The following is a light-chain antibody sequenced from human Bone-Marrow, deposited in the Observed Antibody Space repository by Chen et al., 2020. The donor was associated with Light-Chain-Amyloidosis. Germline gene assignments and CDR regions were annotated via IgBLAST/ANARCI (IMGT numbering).Light chain of an antibody. J-gene: IGLJ3*02. CDR3: AAFTTSKTWV. V-gene: IGLV2-14*01. CDR2: GVN. Sequence: QSALTQPASVSGSPGQSITISCTGTSSDIGRYDYVSWFQQHPGKAPELVIYGVNSRPSGVSDRFSGSKSGNTASLPISRLQTEDEANYYCAAFTTSKTWVFGGGTKLTVL. CDR1: SSDIGRYDY.